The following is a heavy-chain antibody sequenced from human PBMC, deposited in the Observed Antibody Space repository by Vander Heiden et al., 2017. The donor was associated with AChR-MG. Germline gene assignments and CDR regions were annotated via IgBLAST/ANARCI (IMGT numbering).Heavy chain of an antibody. CDR1: GYTFTSYD. J-gene: IGHJ6*03. CDR3: ARGGCSSTSCYWGGYYYYYMDV. Sequence: QVQLVQSGAEVKKPGASVKVSCKASGYTFTSYDSNWVRQATGQGLEWMGWMNPNSGNTGYAQKFQGRVTMTRNTSISTAYMELSSLRSEDTAVYYCARGGCSSTSCYWGGYYYYYMDVWGKGTTVTVSS. CDR2: MNPNSGNT. D-gene: IGHD2-2*01. V-gene: IGHV1-8*01.